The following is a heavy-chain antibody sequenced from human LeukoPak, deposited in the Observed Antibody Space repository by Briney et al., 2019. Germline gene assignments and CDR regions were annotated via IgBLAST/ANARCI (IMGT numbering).Heavy chain of an antibody. J-gene: IGHJ4*02. Sequence: GGSLRLSCTASGFPFIEYSMNWVRQAPGKGLEWISYIGIDSGNTKYADSVRGRFTISADKAKDSLYLQMNSLRVEDTAVHYCARDHNYAFDNWGQGTLVSVAS. CDR1: GFPFIEYS. CDR2: IGIDSGNT. D-gene: IGHD1-1*01. CDR3: ARDHNYAFDN. V-gene: IGHV3-48*01.